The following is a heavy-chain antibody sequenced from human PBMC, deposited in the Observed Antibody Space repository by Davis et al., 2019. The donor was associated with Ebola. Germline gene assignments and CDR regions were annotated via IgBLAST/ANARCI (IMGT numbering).Heavy chain of an antibody. Sequence: SETLSLTCTVSGASISSRSYYWGWIRQPPGKGLEWIGSLYYSGNNYYNPSLKSRVTISVDTSKNQFSLKLSSVTAADTAVYYCARMENWFDPWGQGTLVTVSS. D-gene: IGHD1-1*01. J-gene: IGHJ5*02. V-gene: IGHV4-39*01. CDR3: ARMENWFDP. CDR1: GASISSRSYY. CDR2: LYYSGNN.